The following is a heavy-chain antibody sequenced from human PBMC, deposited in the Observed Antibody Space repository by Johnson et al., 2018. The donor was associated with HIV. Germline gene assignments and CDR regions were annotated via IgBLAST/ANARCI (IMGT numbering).Heavy chain of an antibody. CDR1: GFTFSSYG. V-gene: IGHV3-30*19. D-gene: IGHD1-1*01. Sequence: VQLVESGGGVVQPGGSLRLSCVASGFTFSSYGMHWVRQAPGKGLEWVAVISYDGSNKYYADSVKGRFTISRDNSKNSLYLQMNSLRAEDTAVYYCARVLGTSDAFDIWGQGTMVTVSS. J-gene: IGHJ3*02. CDR3: ARVLGTSDAFDI. CDR2: ISYDGSNK.